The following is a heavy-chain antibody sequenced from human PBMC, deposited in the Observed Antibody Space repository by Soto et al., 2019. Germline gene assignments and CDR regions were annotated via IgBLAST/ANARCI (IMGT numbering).Heavy chain of an antibody. D-gene: IGHD2-21*01. V-gene: IGHV4-39*01. CDR2: IFYSGST. J-gene: IGHJ5*02. CDR3: ARQPTTGDTDLWFDP. CDR1: SISTSRSY. Sequence: SISTSRSYWAWIRQPPGKGLEWLANIFYSGSTFYNPSLASRVSVSVDTSKNEFSLKLRSVTAADTAVYYCARQPTTGDTDLWFDPWGQGTLVTVSS.